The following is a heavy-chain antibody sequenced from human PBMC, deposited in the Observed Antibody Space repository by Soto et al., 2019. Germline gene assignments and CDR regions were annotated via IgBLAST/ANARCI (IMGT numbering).Heavy chain of an antibody. CDR2: IIPIFGTA. CDR1: GGTFSSYA. D-gene: IGHD3-10*01. J-gene: IGHJ6*02. V-gene: IGHV1-69*06. Sequence: ASVKVSCKASGGTFSSYAISWVRQAPGQGLEWMGGIIPIFGTANYAQKFQGRVTITADKSTSTAYMELSSLRSEDTAVYYCARVERFGEFNYYDYGMDVWGQGTTVTVSS. CDR3: ARVERFGEFNYYDYGMDV.